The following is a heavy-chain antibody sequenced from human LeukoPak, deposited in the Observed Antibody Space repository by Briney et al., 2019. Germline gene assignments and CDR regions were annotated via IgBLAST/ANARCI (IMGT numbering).Heavy chain of an antibody. D-gene: IGHD6-13*01. CDR2: INHSGST. J-gene: IGHJ6*03. CDR3: ARTTEAHSWRTRYYDYYMDV. CDR1: GGSFNAYY. Sequence: SETLSLTCGVYGGSFNAYYWSWIRQPPGKGLEWIGEINHSGSTNYNPSLKSRVTISVDTSKSQFSLKLSSVTAADTAVYYCARTTEAHSWRTRYYDYYMDVWGKGPRSPSP. V-gene: IGHV4-34*01.